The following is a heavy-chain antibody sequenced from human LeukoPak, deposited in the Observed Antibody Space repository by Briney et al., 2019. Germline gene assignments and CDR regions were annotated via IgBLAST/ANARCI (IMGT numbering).Heavy chain of an antibody. CDR3: ARGLRVVPAATRSGDY. Sequence: ASVKVSCKASGYTFTSYGISWVRQATGQGLEWMGWMNPNSGNTGYAQKFQGRVTMTRNTSISTAYMELSSLRSEDTAVYYCARGLRVVPAATRSGDYWGQGTLVTVSS. D-gene: IGHD2-2*01. CDR1: GYTFTSYG. V-gene: IGHV1-8*02. J-gene: IGHJ4*02. CDR2: MNPNSGNT.